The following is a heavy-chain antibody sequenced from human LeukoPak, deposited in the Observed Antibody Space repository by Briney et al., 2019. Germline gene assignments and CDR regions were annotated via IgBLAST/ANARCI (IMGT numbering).Heavy chain of an antibody. CDR3: ARAPRRYCSGGSCHFDY. CDR2: ISAYNGNT. J-gene: IGHJ4*02. Sequence: ASVKVSCKASGYTFTSYGISWVRQAPGQGLEWMGWISAYNGNTNYAQKFQGRVTITADESTSTAYMELSSLRSEDTAVYYCARAPRRYCSGGSCHFDYWGQGTLVTVSS. V-gene: IGHV1-18*01. CDR1: GYTFTSYG. D-gene: IGHD2-15*01.